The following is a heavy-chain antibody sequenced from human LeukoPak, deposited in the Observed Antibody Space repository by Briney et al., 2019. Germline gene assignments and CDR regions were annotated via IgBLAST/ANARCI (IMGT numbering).Heavy chain of an antibody. J-gene: IGHJ5*02. D-gene: IGHD3-3*01. CDR1: GYTFTSYA. V-gene: IGHV1-3*01. Sequence: GASVKVSCKASGYTFTSYAMHWVRQAPGQRLEWMGWIDAGNGNTKYSQKFQGRVTITRDTSASTAYMELRSLRSDDTAVYYCARDLNYDFWSGSDPTNWFDPWGQGTLVTVSS. CDR2: IDAGNGNT. CDR3: ARDLNYDFWSGSDPTNWFDP.